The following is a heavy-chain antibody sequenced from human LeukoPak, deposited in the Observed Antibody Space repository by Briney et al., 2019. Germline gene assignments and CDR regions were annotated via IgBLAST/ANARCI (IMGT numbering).Heavy chain of an antibody. Sequence: GGSLRLSCAASGFSFSSHWMSWVRQAPGKGLEWVANIKEDGSGKDYVDSVKGRFTISRDNTKNSLYLQMNGLRAEDTAVYYCARAFGTDIWGQGTLVTVSS. CDR3: ARAFGTDI. CDR1: GFSFSSHW. D-gene: IGHD3-10*01. J-gene: IGHJ4*02. V-gene: IGHV3-7*01. CDR2: IKEDGSGK.